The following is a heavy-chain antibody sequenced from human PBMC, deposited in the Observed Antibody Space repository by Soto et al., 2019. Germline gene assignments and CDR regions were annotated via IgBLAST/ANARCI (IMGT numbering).Heavy chain of an antibody. V-gene: IGHV4-31*03. CDR2: RYYSEST. J-gene: IGHJ4*02. Sequence: TLSLTCTVSGGSITTGGYYWSWIRQLPGKGLEWIGHRYYSESTYYNPSLKSRVSISLDTSKNQFSLKLSFVTAADTAMYYCARTKCSGGSCYSWSLDYWGQGTPVTVSS. D-gene: IGHD2-15*01. CDR3: ARTKCSGGSCYSWSLDY. CDR1: GGSITTGGYY.